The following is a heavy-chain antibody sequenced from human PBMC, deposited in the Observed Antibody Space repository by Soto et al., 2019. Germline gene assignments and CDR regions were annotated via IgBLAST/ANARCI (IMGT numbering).Heavy chain of an antibody. J-gene: IGHJ3*02. CDR1: GYTFTSYA. CDR3: ARWFYYGSGSYYYAFDI. D-gene: IGHD3-10*01. CDR2: INAGNGNT. Sequence: ASVKVSCKASGYTFTSYAMHWVRQAPGQRLEWMGWINAGNGNTKYSQKFQGRVTITRDTSASTAYMELSSLRSEDTAVYYCARWFYYGSGSYYYAFDIWGQGTTVTVSS. V-gene: IGHV1-3*01.